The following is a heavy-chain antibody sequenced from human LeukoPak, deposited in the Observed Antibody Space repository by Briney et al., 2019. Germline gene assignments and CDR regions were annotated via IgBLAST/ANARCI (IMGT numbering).Heavy chain of an antibody. V-gene: IGHV3-11*01. CDR1: GFTFSDYY. Sequence: GGSLRLSCAASGFTFSDYYMSWIRQAPGKGLEWVSYISSSGSTIYYADSVQGRFTISRENAQNSLYLQMNSLRAEDTAVYYCARVSRGYSYGREDYWGQGTLVTVSS. J-gene: IGHJ4*02. CDR3: ARVSRGYSYGREDY. CDR2: ISSSGSTI. D-gene: IGHD5-18*01.